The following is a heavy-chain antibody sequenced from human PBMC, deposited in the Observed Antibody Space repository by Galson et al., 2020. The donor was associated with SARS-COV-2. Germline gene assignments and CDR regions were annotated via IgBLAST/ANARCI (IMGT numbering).Heavy chain of an antibody. V-gene: IGHV4-59*01. J-gene: IGHJ5*02. CDR2: VSDSGGA. D-gene: IGHD3-16*02. Sequence: SETLSLTCTVSGASISIYYCSWIRLPPGPGLELIGFVSDSGGAKSNPSLKCRVTISVDTSKNQFSLKMTSVTTADTAGYYCAGRNPYRTWGQGTLVTVSS. CDR3: AGRNPYRT. CDR1: GASISIYY.